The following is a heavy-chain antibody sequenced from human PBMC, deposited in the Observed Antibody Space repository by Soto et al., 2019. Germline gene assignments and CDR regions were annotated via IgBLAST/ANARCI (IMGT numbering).Heavy chain of an antibody. V-gene: IGHV4-30-4*01. CDR2: IYYSGST. Sequence: QVQLQESGPGLVKPSQTLSLTCTVSGGSISSGDYYWSWLRQPPGKGLEWIGYIYYSGSTHYNPSLKSRVTISVDTSKNQFSLKLSSVTAADTAVYYCARNDYGDQKPPFPDYWGQGTLVTVSS. J-gene: IGHJ4*02. CDR3: ARNDYGDQKPPFPDY. CDR1: GGSISSGDYY. D-gene: IGHD4-17*01.